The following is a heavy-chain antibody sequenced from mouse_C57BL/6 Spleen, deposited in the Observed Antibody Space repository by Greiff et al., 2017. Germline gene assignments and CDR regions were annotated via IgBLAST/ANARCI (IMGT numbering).Heavy chain of an antibody. J-gene: IGHJ3*01. V-gene: IGHV5-12*01. CDR2: ISNGGGST. Sequence: EVKLMESGGGLVQPGGSLKLSCAASGFTFSDNYMYWVRQTPEKRLEWVAYISNGGGSTYYPDTVKGRFTISRDNAKNTLYLQMSRLKSEDTAMYYCARNYGSSGTYWGQGTLVTVSA. CDR3: ARNYGSSGTY. CDR1: GFTFSDNY. D-gene: IGHD1-1*01.